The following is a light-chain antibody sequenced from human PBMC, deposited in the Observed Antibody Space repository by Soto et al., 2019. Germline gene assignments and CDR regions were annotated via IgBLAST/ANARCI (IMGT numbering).Light chain of an antibody. V-gene: IGKV1-9*01. CDR3: QQLNSYPVT. J-gene: IGKJ5*01. CDR1: QGISTY. CDR2: AAS. Sequence: DIPLTQSPSFLSASVGDRVTITCWASQGISTYLAWYQQKPGKAPKLLIYAASTLQSGVPSRFSGSGSGTEFTLTISSLHPEDFATYYCQQLNSYPVTFGQGTRLEIK.